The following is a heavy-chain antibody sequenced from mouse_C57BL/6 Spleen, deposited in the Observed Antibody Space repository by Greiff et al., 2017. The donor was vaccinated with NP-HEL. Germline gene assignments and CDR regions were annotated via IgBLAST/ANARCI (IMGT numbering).Heavy chain of an antibody. CDR2: IDPENGDT. V-gene: IGHV14-4*01. CDR1: GFNIKDDY. CDR3: TTGDYDDYFDY. Sequence: VQLQQSGAELVRPGASVKLSCTASGFNIKDDYMHWVKQRPEQGLEWIGWIDPENGDTEYASKFQGKATITADTSSNTAYLQLSSLTSEDTAVYYCTTGDYDDYFDYWGQGTTRTVSS. D-gene: IGHD2-4*01. J-gene: IGHJ2*01.